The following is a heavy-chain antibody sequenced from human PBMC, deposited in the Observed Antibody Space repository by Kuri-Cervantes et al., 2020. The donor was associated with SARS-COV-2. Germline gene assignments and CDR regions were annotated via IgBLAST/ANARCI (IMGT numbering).Heavy chain of an antibody. CDR1: GFTFSSYA. Sequence: GESLKISCSASGFTFSSYAMHWVRQAPGKGLEWVAVISYDGSNKYYADSVKGRFTISRDNSKNTLYLQMNSLRAEDTAVYYCAKALSSGPPNYYYGMDVWGQGTTVTVSS. V-gene: IGHV3-30*01. J-gene: IGHJ6*02. D-gene: IGHD6-19*01. CDR3: AKALSSGPPNYYYGMDV. CDR2: ISYDGSNK.